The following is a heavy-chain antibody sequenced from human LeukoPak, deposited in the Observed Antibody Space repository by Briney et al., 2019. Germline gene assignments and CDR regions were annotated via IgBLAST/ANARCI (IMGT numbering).Heavy chain of an antibody. D-gene: IGHD2-2*01. V-gene: IGHV1-18*04. CDR3: ARRYCSSTSCYDRAYYMDV. J-gene: IGHJ6*03. CDR1: VYTFTGYY. CDR2: ISACNGNT. Sequence: ASVKVSCKASVYTFTGYYMHWVRQAPGQGLEWVGWISACNGNTNYAQKLRGRVTMTTDTSTSTAYMELRSLRSDDTAVYYCARRYCSSTSCYDRAYYMDVWGKGTTVTVSS.